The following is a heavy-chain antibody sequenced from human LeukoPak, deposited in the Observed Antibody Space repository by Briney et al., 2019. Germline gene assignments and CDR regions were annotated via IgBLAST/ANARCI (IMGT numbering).Heavy chain of an antibody. Sequence: GASVKVSCKASGGTFSSYAISWVRQAPGQGLEWMGGIIPIFGTANYAQKFQGRVTITADESTSTAYMELSSLRSEDTAVYYCASGRGGDSSILFYFDYWGQGTLVTVSS. CDR2: IIPIFGTA. CDR1: GGTFSSYA. CDR3: ASGRGGDSSILFYFDY. J-gene: IGHJ4*02. V-gene: IGHV1-69*01. D-gene: IGHD6-13*01.